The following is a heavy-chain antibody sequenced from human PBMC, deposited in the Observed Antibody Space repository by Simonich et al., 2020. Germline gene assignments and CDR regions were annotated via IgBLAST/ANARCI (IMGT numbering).Heavy chain of an antibody. Sequence: QVQLVQSGAEVKKPGASVKVSCKASGYTFTSCARHWVRQAPGQRLEWMGWINAGNGNTKYSQQFQGRVTITRDTSASTAYMELSSLRSEDTAGYYCARGAGDRAFDIWGQGTMVTVSS. CDR2: INAGNGNT. V-gene: IGHV1-3*01. CDR3: ARGAGDRAFDI. J-gene: IGHJ3*02. CDR1: GYTFTSCA. D-gene: IGHD7-27*01.